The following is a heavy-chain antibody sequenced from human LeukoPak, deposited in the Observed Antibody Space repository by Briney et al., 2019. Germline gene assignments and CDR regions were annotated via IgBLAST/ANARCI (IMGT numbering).Heavy chain of an antibody. CDR2: IDPSDSYT. V-gene: IGHV5-10-1*01. CDR3: ARRVRTAWYSFDY. Sequence: GESLRISWKGSGYSFTSSWISWVRQMPGKGLEWMGRIDPSDSYTNYSPSFQRHVTISVDTSISTAYLQWSSLKASDTAMYYCARRVRTAWYSFDYWGLGTLVTVSS. J-gene: IGHJ4*02. D-gene: IGHD6-19*01. CDR1: GYSFTSSW.